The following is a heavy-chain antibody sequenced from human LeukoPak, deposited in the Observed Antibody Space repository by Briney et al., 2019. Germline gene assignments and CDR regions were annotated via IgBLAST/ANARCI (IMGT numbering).Heavy chain of an antibody. CDR3: AKDDWVIAAAVRLYYYYYGMDV. J-gene: IGHJ6*02. Sequence: GGYLRLSCAASGFTFSSYGMHCVRQAPGKGLEWLAFIRYDGSNKYYADSVKGRFTISRDNSKNTLYLQMNSLRAEDTAVYYCAKDDWVIAAAVRLYYYYYGMDVWGQGTTVTVSS. CDR2: IRYDGSNK. CDR1: GFTFSSYG. V-gene: IGHV3-30*02. D-gene: IGHD6-13*01.